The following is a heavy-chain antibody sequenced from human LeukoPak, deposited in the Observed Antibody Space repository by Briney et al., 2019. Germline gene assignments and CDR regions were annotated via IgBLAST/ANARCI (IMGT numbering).Heavy chain of an antibody. Sequence: LSLTCAVYGRSFSGYYWTLIRQTPGKGLEWISYISSGASNIYYADSVKGRFTISRDNAKNSLYLQMNSLRADDTAVYYCARVLEDGYSLADSYGLDVWGQGTTVTVSS. D-gene: IGHD5-24*01. CDR2: ISSGASNI. CDR3: ARVLEDGYSLADSYGLDV. J-gene: IGHJ6*02. CDR1: GRSFSGYY. V-gene: IGHV3-11*01.